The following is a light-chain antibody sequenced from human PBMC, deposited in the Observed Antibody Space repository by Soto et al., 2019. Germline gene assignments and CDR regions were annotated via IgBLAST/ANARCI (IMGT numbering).Light chain of an antibody. CDR1: SSDVGGYNL. CDR2: EGS. CDR3: CSYAGGNTA. J-gene: IGLJ2*01. V-gene: IGLV2-23*01. Sequence: QSALTQPASVSGSPGQSITISCTGTSSDVGGYNLVSWYQQHPGKAPKLMIYEGSKRPSGVPNRFSGSKSGSTASLTISGLQAEDEADYFCCSYAGGNTAFGGGTKLTVL.